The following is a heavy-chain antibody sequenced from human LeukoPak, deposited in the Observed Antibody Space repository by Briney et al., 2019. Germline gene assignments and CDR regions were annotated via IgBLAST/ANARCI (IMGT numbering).Heavy chain of an antibody. CDR3: ARRVQKLVATGCFDP. D-gene: IGHD6-13*01. CDR2: INPNNGGT. CDR1: GYAFGDEY. J-gene: IGHJ5*02. Sequence: ASVKVSCKASGYAFGDEYIHWVRQAPGQVFEWMGWINPNNGGTKYAQRFQGRVAMTRDTSITTAYMELSRLRSDDTAVYYCARRVQKLVATGCFDPWGQGTLVTVSS. V-gene: IGHV1-2*02.